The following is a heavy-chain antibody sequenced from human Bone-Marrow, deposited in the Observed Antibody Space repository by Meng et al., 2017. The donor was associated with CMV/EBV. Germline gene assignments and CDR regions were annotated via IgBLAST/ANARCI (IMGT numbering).Heavy chain of an antibody. CDR2: ISSSSSYI. Sequence: GGSLRLSCAASGSTFSSYSMNWVRQAPGKGLEWVSSISSSSSYIYYADSVKGRFTISRDNAKNSLYLQMNSLRAEDTAVYYCASAGYYDFWSGYPYYYYGMDVWGQGTTVTVSS. J-gene: IGHJ6*02. CDR3: ASAGYYDFWSGYPYYYYGMDV. D-gene: IGHD3-3*01. V-gene: IGHV3-21*01. CDR1: GSTFSSYS.